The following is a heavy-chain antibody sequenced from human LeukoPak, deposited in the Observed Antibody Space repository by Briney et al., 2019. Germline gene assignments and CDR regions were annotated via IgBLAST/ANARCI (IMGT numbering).Heavy chain of an antibody. CDR2: IYYSGST. D-gene: IGHD5-12*01. CDR1: GGSISSYY. Sequence: SETLSLTCNVSGGSISSYYWSWIRQPPGKGLEWIGYIYYSGSTNYNPSLKSRVTISVDTSKNQFSLRLSSVTAADTAVYYCARLSNSGYEFDYWGQGTTVTVSS. V-gene: IGHV4-59*08. CDR3: ARLSNSGYEFDY. J-gene: IGHJ4*03.